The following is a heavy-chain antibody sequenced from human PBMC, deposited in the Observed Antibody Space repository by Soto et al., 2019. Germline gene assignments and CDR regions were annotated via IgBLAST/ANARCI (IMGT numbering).Heavy chain of an antibody. J-gene: IGHJ4*02. CDR1: GFIFSSYG. Sequence: QVQLVESGGGVVQPGRSLRLSCAASGFIFSSYGMHWVRQAPGKGLEWVAVISYDGSNEDYADSVKGRFTISRDNSKNTLYLQMNSLRAEDTAVYYCAKDYENFRGSYLGKVDQWGQGTLVTVSS. CDR2: ISYDGSNE. D-gene: IGHD1-26*01. V-gene: IGHV3-30*18. CDR3: AKDYENFRGSYLGKVDQ.